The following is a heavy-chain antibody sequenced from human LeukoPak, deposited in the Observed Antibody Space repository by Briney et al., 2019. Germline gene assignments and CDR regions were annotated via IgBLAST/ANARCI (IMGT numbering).Heavy chain of an antibody. CDR3: ASEGYCSGGSCYSRAFDI. CDR2: ISPGGGTT. J-gene: IGHJ3*02. Sequence: HPGGSLRLSCAVSGFAFGSEAMSWVRQSPARGLEWVASISPGGGTTYYADYVKGRLTISRDNSKNTLYLQMNSLRSDDTAAYYCASEGYCSGGSCYSRAFDIWGQGTMVTVSS. CDR1: GFAFGSEA. D-gene: IGHD2-15*01. V-gene: IGHV3-23*01.